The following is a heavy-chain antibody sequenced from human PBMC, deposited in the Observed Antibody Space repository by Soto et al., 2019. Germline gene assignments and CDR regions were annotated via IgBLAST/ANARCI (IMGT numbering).Heavy chain of an antibody. CDR2: IKSNTDGGTT. V-gene: IGHV3-15*07. Sequence: GSLRLSCAVSGVTLTNVWMNWVRQAPGKGPEWVGRIKSNTDGGTTDYAAPVKGRFTVSRDDSENTLYLQMNSLRAEDTAVFYCAKDFSTVITLYYFDYWGQGTLVTVSS. CDR1: GVTLTNVW. CDR3: AKDFSTVITLYYFDY. D-gene: IGHD4-17*01. J-gene: IGHJ4*02.